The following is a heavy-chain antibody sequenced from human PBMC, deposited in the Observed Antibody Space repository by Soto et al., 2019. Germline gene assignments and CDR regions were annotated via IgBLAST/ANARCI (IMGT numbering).Heavy chain of an antibody. CDR1: GYTFTSYY. CDR3: ARDQFKNYGSLVQYFDWFPRENYMDF. J-gene: IGHJ6*03. CDR2: INPSGGST. Sequence: ASVKVSCKASGYTFTSYYMHWVRQAPGQGLEWMGIINPSGGSTSYAQKFQGRVTMTRDTSTSTVYMELSSLRSEDTAVYYCARDQFKNYGSLVQYFDWFPRENYMDFGGKGTPVPVSS. D-gene: IGHD3-9*01. V-gene: IGHV1-46*03.